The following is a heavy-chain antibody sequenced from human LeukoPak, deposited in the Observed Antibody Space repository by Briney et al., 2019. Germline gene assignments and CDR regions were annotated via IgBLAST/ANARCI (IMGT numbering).Heavy chain of an antibody. J-gene: IGHJ4*02. V-gene: IGHV4-59*08. D-gene: IGHD2-15*01. CDR1: GGSISSYY. CDR2: IYYSGST. Sequence: SETLSLTCTVSGGSISSYYWSWIRQPPGKGLEWIGYIYYSGSTNYNPSLKSRVTISFDTSKNQFSLKLSSLTAADTAVYYCARLEGGIGVVVADWGQGTLVTVSS. CDR3: ARLEGGIGVVVAD.